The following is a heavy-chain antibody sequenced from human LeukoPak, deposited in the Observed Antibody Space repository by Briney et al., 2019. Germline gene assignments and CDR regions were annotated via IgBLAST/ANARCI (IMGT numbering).Heavy chain of an antibody. Sequence: SSVKVSCKASGGTFSSYAISWVRQAPGQGLEWMGGIIPIFGTANYAQKFQGRVTITTDESTSTAHMELSSLRSEDTAVYYCARGRLREYQLLLPKYYYYYYMDVWGKGTTVTVSS. CDR3: ARGRLREYQLLLPKYYYYYYMDV. CDR2: IIPIFGTA. D-gene: IGHD2-2*01. V-gene: IGHV1-69*05. CDR1: GGTFSSYA. J-gene: IGHJ6*03.